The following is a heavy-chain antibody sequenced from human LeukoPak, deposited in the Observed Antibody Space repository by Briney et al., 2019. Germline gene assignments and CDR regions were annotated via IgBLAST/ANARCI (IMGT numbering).Heavy chain of an antibody. Sequence: GESLKISCKGSGYRFTSYWIGLVRQMPGKGLEWVGIIYPGDSDTRYSPSFQGQVTISADKSISTAYLQWSSLKASDTAMYYCARLDLVPTYYFDYWGQGTLVTVSP. D-gene: IGHD6-13*01. CDR2: IYPGDSDT. J-gene: IGHJ4*02. CDR1: GYRFTSYW. CDR3: ARLDLVPTYYFDY. V-gene: IGHV5-51*01.